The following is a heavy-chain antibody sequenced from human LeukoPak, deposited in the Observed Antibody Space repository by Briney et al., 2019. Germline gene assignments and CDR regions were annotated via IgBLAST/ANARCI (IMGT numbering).Heavy chain of an antibody. Sequence: GRSLRLSCAASGFTFSDYTMHWVRQAPGKGLEWVAVISYDGGQKYHADSVKDRFTISRDNSKNLLYLQMNSLRAEDTALYYCAKGRGLDDWGQGTLVTVSS. CDR1: GFTFSDYT. V-gene: IGHV3-30*04. D-gene: IGHD3-10*01. J-gene: IGHJ4*02. CDR3: AKGRGLDD. CDR2: ISYDGGQK.